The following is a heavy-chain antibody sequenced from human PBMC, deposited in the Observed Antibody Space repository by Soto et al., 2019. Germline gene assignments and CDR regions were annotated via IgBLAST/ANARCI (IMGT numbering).Heavy chain of an antibody. CDR1: GFTFSSYG. Sequence: GGSLRLSCAASGFTFSSYGMHWVRQAPGKGLEWVAVISYDGSNKYYADSVKGRFTISRDNSKNTLYLQMNSLRAEDTAVYYCAKEMLRPDYYYGMVVWCKGTTVTVSS. J-gene: IGHJ6*04. CDR2: ISYDGSNK. CDR3: AKEMLRPDYYYGMVV. D-gene: IGHD2-8*01. V-gene: IGHV3-30*18.